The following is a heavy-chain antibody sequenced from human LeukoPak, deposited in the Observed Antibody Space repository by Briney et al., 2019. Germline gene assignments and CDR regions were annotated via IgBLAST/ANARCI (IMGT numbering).Heavy chain of an antibody. CDR1: GFTFSTSA. Sequence: GGSLRLSCAASGFTFSTSAMSWVRQAPGKGLEWGSAIGGGGPTTFYADSVKGRFTISRDNSRSTLYLQMNSLRADDTAVYYCAKTAQHDSWGQGTLVIVSS. V-gene: IGHV3-23*01. CDR3: AKTAQHDS. D-gene: IGHD5-18*01. CDR2: IGGGGPTT. J-gene: IGHJ4*02.